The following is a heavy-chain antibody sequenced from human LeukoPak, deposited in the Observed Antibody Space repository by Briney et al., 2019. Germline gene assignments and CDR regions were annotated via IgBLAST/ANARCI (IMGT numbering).Heavy chain of an antibody. CDR1: GYTFTGYY. J-gene: IGHJ6*04. Sequence: GASVKVSCNTFGYTFTGYYMHWVRQAPGQGLEWMGWVNPNSGGTNYAQKFQGRVTMTRDTSISTAYMELSRLRSDDTAVYYCARGSQEGYYYDNSGMDVWGKGTTVTVSS. CDR3: ARGSQEGYYYDNSGMDV. D-gene: IGHD3-22*01. CDR2: VNPNSGGT. V-gene: IGHV1-2*02.